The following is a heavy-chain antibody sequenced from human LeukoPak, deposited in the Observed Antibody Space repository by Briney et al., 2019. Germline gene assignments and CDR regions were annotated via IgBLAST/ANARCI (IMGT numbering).Heavy chain of an antibody. CDR2: IYYSGST. Sequence: KPSETLSLTCTVSGGSISSSSYYWGWIRQPPGKGLEWIGSIYYSGSTYYNPSLKSRVTISVDTSKNQFSLKLSSVTAADTAVYYCARSAAAYDAFDIWGQGKMVTVSS. D-gene: IGHD6-13*01. J-gene: IGHJ3*02. V-gene: IGHV4-39*01. CDR1: GGSISSSSYY. CDR3: ARSAAAYDAFDI.